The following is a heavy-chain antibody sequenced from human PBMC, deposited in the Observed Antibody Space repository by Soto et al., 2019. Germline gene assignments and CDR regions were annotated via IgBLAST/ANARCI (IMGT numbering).Heavy chain of an antibody. Sequence: QVQLVQSGAEVKKPGASVMLSCKASGYTFTTYTMNWVRQAPGQRLEWMGWINPVNGNTKSSQKFQDRVIITRDTSASTAYMELRSLRSEDTAVYYCARGIATGKLAPWGQGTLVIVSS. V-gene: IGHV1-3*01. J-gene: IGHJ5*02. CDR1: GYTFTTYT. CDR3: ARGIATGKLAP. D-gene: IGHD6-13*01. CDR2: INPVNGNT.